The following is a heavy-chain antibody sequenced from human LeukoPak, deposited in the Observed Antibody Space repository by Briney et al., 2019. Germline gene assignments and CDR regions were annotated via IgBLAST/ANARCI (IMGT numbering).Heavy chain of an antibody. CDR1: GFTFSAYF. D-gene: IGHD2-21*01. J-gene: IGHJ3*02. V-gene: IGHV3-30-3*01. CDR3: ARERQDTVLHSGAFDI. CDR2: IASDGTHT. Sequence: GGSLRLSYAASGFTFSAYFMHWVRQAPGKGLEWVADIASDGTHTFYAESVKGRFTISGDNSKNTLYLQMNSLRAEDTAVYFCARERQDTVLHSGAFDIWGQGTMVTVSS.